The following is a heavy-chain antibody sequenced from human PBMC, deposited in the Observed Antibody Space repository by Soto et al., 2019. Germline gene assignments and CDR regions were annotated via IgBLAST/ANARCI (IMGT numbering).Heavy chain of an antibody. Sequence: EVQLVESGGGLVKPGGSLTLSCAGSGFTLSDAWVSWVRQAPGKGLEWVGRIKSKNNGGTTDYAAPVKGRFIISRDESKNTLYLQMNSLRTEDTAVYYCTTCFVEMVDGTPVLYDYWGQGALVTVSS. CDR1: GFTLSDAW. CDR2: IKSKNNGGTT. D-gene: IGHD2-15*01. V-gene: IGHV3-15*01. CDR3: TTCFVEMVDGTPVLYDY. J-gene: IGHJ4*01.